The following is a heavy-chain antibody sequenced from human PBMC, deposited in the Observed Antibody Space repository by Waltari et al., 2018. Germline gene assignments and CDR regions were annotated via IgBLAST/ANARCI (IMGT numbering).Heavy chain of an antibody. D-gene: IGHD2-15*01. Sequence: EVQLVESGGGVRRPGGSLSLSCAASGCTFDDHGMRWVRQAPGKGLEWVSSINWNGGSTCYADSVRGRFTISRDNAKNSLYLQMNSLRADDTALYYCAREKLMGEYIDYWGQGTLVTVSS. V-gene: IGHV3-20*04. CDR1: GCTFDDHG. CDR2: INWNGGST. J-gene: IGHJ4*02. CDR3: AREKLMGEYIDY.